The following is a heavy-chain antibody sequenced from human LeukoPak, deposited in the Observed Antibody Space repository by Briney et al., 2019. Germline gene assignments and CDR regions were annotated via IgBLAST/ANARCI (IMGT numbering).Heavy chain of an antibody. CDR2: ISSSGSTI. CDR3: ARETYYYDSSGYLFDY. CDR1: GFIISSYE. D-gene: IGHD3-22*01. Sequence: PAGSLRLSCAASGFIISSYEMNWVLQAPGEGLEWVSYISSSGSTIYYADSVKGRFTISRDNAKNSLYLQMNSLRADDTAVYYCARETYYYDSSGYLFDYWGQGTLVTVSS. J-gene: IGHJ4*02. V-gene: IGHV3-48*03.